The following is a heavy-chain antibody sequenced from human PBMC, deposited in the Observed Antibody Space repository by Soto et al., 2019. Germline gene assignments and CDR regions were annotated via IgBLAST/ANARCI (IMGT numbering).Heavy chain of an antibody. D-gene: IGHD3-16*01. J-gene: IGHJ5*02. CDR3: ARGRFRRTWFDP. V-gene: IGHV1-18*01. CDR2: ISAYNGNT. Sequence: GASVKVSCKASGYTFTSYGISWVRQAPGQGLEWMGWISAYNGNTKYAQKLQGRVTMTTDTSTSTAYMELRSLRSEDTAIYYCARGRFRRTWFDPWGQGTLVTVSS. CDR1: GYTFTSYG.